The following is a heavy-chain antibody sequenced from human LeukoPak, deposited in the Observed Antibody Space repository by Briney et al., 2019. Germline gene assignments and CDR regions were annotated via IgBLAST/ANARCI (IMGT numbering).Heavy chain of an antibody. CDR3: ARDVGFTKD. D-gene: IGHD1-26*01. J-gene: IGHJ4*02. CDR1: SDSFSDYS. V-gene: IGHV4-59*12. CDR2: IYYRGST. Sequence: SETLSLTCTVSSDSFSDYSWSWIRQPPGKGLEWIGFIYYRGSTNYNPSLKSRVTISRDTSKSQFSLKLNSVTAADTAVYFCARDVGFTKDWGQGTLVTVS.